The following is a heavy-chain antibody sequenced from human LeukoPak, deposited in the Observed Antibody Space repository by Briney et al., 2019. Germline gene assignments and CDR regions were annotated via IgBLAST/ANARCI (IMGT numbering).Heavy chain of an antibody. CDR3: ARVGYYSSGPFSYFDY. V-gene: IGHV3-30*14. Sequence: PGGSLRLSCAASGFTFSGYAMHWVRQAPGQGLEWVAVISYDGSNKYYADSVKGRFTISRDSSENTLYLQMNSLRAEDTAVYFCARVGYYSSGPFSYFDYWGQGTLVTVSS. CDR1: GFTFSGYA. J-gene: IGHJ4*02. CDR2: ISYDGSNK. D-gene: IGHD3-10*01.